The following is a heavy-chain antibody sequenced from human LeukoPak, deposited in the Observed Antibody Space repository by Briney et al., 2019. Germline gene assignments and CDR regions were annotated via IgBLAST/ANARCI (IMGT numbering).Heavy chain of an antibody. CDR2: IYYSGST. D-gene: IGHD3-16*02. CDR1: GGSISSYY. Sequence: SETLSLTCTVSGGSISSYYWSWIRQPPGKGLEWIGYIYYSGSTNYNPSLKSRVTISVDTSKNQFSLKLSSVTAADTAVFYCARVQSGPDYVWGSYRPWDAFDIWGQGTMVTVSS. CDR3: ARVQSGPDYVWGSYRPWDAFDI. V-gene: IGHV4-59*01. J-gene: IGHJ3*02.